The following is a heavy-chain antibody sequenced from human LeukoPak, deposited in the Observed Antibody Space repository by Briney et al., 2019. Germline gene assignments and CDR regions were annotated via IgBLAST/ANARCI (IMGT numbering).Heavy chain of an antibody. V-gene: IGHV1-69*13. D-gene: IGHD3-9*01. CDR1: GGTFSSYA. Sequence: SVKVSCKASGGTFSSYAISWVRQAPGQGLEWMGGIIPIFGTANYAQKFQGRVTITADESTSTAYMELSSLRSEDTAVYYCARALRYFDWLSPHEPSYYFDYWGQGTLVTVSS. J-gene: IGHJ4*02. CDR3: ARALRYFDWLSPHEPSYYFDY. CDR2: IIPIFGTA.